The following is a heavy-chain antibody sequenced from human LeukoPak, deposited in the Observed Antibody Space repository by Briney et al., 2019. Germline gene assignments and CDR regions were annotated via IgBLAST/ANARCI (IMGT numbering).Heavy chain of an antibody. J-gene: IGHJ4*02. V-gene: IGHV3-21*01. CDR3: AKDPPFRLAARLRNYYFDY. D-gene: IGHD6-6*01. CDR1: GFTFSSYS. CDR2: ISSSSSYI. Sequence: GGSLRLSCAASGFTFSSYSMNWVRQAPGKGLEWVSSISSSSSYIYYADSVKGRFTISRNNAKNSLYLQMNSLRAEDTAVYYCAKDPPFRLAARLRNYYFDYWGQGTLVTVSS.